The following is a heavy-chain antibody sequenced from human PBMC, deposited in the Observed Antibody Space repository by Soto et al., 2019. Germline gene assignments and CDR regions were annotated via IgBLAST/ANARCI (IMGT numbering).Heavy chain of an antibody. Sequence: GGSLRLSCAASGFTFSSYSMNWVRQAPGKGLEWVSSISSSSYIYYADSVKGRFTISRDNAKNSLYLQMNSLRAEDTAVYYCTRGGYYYDSSGYPYYWGQGTPVTVSS. V-gene: IGHV3-21*01. D-gene: IGHD3-22*01. CDR3: TRGGYYYDSSGYPYY. CDR2: ISSSSYI. J-gene: IGHJ4*02. CDR1: GFTFSSYS.